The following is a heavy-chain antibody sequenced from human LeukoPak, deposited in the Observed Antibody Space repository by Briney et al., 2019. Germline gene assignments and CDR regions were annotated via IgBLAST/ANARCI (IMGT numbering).Heavy chain of an antibody. CDR3: ARAPIAAAGTPDY. J-gene: IGHJ4*02. V-gene: IGHV3-30-3*01. Sequence: GRSLRLSCAASGFTFSSYAMHWVRQAPGKGPEWVAVISYDGSNKYYADSVKGRFTISRDNSKNTLYLQMNSLRAEDTAVYYCARAPIAAAGTPDYWGQGTLVTVSS. D-gene: IGHD6-13*01. CDR2: ISYDGSNK. CDR1: GFTFSSYA.